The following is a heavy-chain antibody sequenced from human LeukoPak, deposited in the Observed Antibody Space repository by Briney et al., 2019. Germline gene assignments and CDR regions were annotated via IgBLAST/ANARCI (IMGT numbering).Heavy chain of an antibody. J-gene: IGHJ4*02. D-gene: IGHD6-19*01. CDR1: GGSISSSSYY. Sequence: PSETLSLTCTVSGGSISSSSYYWGWIRQPPGKGLEWIGSIYYSGNTYYNPSLKSRVTISVDTSKSQFSLKLSSVTAADTAVYYCARHGSGWYFHYWGQGTLVTVSS. V-gene: IGHV4-39*01. CDR2: IYYSGNT. CDR3: ARHGSGWYFHY.